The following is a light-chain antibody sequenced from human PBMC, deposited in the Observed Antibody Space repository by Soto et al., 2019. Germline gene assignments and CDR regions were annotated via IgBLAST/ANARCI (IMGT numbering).Light chain of an antibody. V-gene: IGKV3-20*01. CDR1: QSVGSN. CDR2: GAS. Sequence: EVVLTQSPATLSVSPGAGSTLSCRASQSVGSNLAWYQQKPGQAPRLLIYGASSRATGIPDRFSGSGPGTDFTLTISRLEPEDFAVYYCQQYETSPRTFGQGTKVDIK. J-gene: IGKJ1*01. CDR3: QQYETSPRT.